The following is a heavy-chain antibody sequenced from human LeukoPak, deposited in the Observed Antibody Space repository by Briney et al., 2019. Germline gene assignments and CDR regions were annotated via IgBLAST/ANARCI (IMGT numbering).Heavy chain of an antibody. D-gene: IGHD3-10*01. J-gene: IGHJ5*02. Sequence: ASVKVSCKASGYTFTGYYMHWVRQAPGQGLEWMGWINPNSGGTNYAQKFQGRVTMTRDTSISTAYMERSRLRSDDTAVYYCARPMVRGVDWFDPWGQGTLVTVSS. CDR3: ARPMVRGVDWFDP. V-gene: IGHV1-2*02. CDR2: INPNSGGT. CDR1: GYTFTGYY.